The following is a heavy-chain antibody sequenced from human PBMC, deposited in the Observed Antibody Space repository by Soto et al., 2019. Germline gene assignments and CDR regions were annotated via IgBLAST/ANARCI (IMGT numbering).Heavy chain of an antibody. CDR3: SILEVA. D-gene: IGHD2-15*01. CDR1: GITFSDHY. J-gene: IGHJ4*02. V-gene: IGHV3-72*01. Sequence: EVQLVESGGGLVQPGESLTLSCAVSGITFSDHYMEWVRQAPGKGLGWVARSRNKAKSYRTDFAASVKGRFTISRDESKNSLYLQMNSLKTEDTAVYYCSILEVAWGQGTLVTVSS. CDR2: SRNKAKSYRT.